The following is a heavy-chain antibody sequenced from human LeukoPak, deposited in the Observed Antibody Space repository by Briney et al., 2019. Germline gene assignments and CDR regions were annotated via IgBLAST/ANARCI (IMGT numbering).Heavy chain of an antibody. J-gene: IGHJ6*03. CDR1: GFTFSSYG. CDR2: IYYSGST. Sequence: PGGTLRLSCAASGFTFSSYGMSWMRQPPGKGLEWIGTIYYSGSTYYNPSLTSRVTISVDTSKNQFSLKLSSVTAADTAVYYCARHKDYYYSYMDVWGRGTTVTISS. V-gene: IGHV4-39*01. CDR3: ARHKDYYYSYMDV.